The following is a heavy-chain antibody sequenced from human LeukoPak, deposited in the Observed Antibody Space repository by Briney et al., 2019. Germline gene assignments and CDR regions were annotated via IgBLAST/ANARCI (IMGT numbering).Heavy chain of an antibody. D-gene: IGHD4-17*01. CDR3: AKPKFASTVTSVAEYFQH. J-gene: IGHJ1*01. V-gene: IGHV3-23*01. Sequence: QTGGSLRLSCAASGFTFSSYAMSWVRQAPGKGLEWVSAISGSGGSTYYADSVKGRFTISRDNSKNTLYLQMNSLRAEDTAVYYCAKPKFASTVTSVAEYFQHWGQGTLVTVSS. CDR2: ISGSGGST. CDR1: GFTFSSYA.